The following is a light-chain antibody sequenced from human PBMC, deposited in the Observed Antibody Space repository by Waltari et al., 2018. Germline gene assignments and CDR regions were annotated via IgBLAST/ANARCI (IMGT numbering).Light chain of an antibody. Sequence: EIVMTQSPATLSVSPGERATISCRASQNVSKNLAWYQQKPGQAPRLLIYAASARATGIPARFSGSGSGTDFTLTIYSLQSEDFAVYYCQHYNNWPLTFGGGTEVEIK. CDR1: QNVSKN. V-gene: IGKV3-15*01. J-gene: IGKJ4*01. CDR3: QHYNNWPLT. CDR2: AAS.